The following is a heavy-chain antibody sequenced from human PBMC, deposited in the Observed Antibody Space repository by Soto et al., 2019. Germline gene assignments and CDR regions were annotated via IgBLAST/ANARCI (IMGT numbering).Heavy chain of an antibody. D-gene: IGHD1-1*01. CDR3: ARDASGTTSFLVS. CDR1: GFMFTTSG. CDR2: IWLDGSER. V-gene: IGHV3-33*01. J-gene: IGHJ5*01. Sequence: GGSLRLACETSGFMFTTSGMHWVRQAPGKGLEWVSGIWLDGSERYYSDSVKGRFTISRDNSKNMLFLEMNSLRVEDTAVYFCARDASGTTSFLVSWGQGALVTVS.